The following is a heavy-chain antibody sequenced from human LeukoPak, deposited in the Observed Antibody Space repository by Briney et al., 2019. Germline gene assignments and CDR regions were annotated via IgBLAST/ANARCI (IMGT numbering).Heavy chain of an antibody. CDR1: GFIFSDYS. CDR3: AKGSAPVPIPNYFDS. CDR2: INWDGTKV. Sequence: PGGSLRLSCVASGFIFSDYSMHWVRQAAGKGLEWDALINWDGTKVHYADSVRGRFTISRDNNKNSLSLQLHGPGPEDAAFYYCAKGSAPVPIPNYFDSWGLGTLVTVSS. V-gene: IGHV3-43*01. J-gene: IGHJ4*02. D-gene: IGHD4-17*01.